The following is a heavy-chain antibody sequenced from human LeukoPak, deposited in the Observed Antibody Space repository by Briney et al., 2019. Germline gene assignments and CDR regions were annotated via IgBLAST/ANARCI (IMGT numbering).Heavy chain of an antibody. CDR1: GYSFTDYW. D-gene: IGHD6-19*01. CDR3: ERISREDYSSDF. Sequence: GESLKISCKASGYSFTDYWIGWVRQMPGKVLEWMGIIYPGDSDTRYSPSFEGQVIISADKSLTTAYLQWSSLKASDTAIFYCERISREDYSSDFWGEGTLVTVSS. V-gene: IGHV5-51*01. J-gene: IGHJ4*02. CDR2: IYPGDSDT.